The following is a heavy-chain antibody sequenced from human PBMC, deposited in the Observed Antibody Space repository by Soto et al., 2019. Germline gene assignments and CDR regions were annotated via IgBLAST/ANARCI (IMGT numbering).Heavy chain of an antibody. D-gene: IGHD6-6*01. J-gene: IGHJ6*02. CDR1: GGSISSYY. V-gene: IGHV4-59*12. CDR3: ARGGRVLLIAARRVDYYYGMDV. CDR2: ITYSGST. Sequence: SETLSLTCTVSGGSISSYYWSWIRQSPGKGLEWIGEITYSGSTNYNPSLKSRVTMSVDTSKNQFSLKLSSVTAADTAVYYCARGGRVLLIAARRVDYYYGMDVWGQGTTVTVSS.